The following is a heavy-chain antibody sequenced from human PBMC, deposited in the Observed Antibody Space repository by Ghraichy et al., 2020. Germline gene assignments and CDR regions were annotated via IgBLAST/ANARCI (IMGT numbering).Heavy chain of an antibody. V-gene: IGHV4-34*01. D-gene: IGHD6-19*01. CDR2: INHSGST. Sequence: SETLSLTCAVYGGSFSGYYWTWIRQPPGKGLEWMGEINHSGSTNYNPSLKSRVTISVDTSKNQFSLKLSSVTAADTAVYYCARRGSGTDYWGQGTLVTVSP. J-gene: IGHJ4*02. CDR1: GGSFSGYY. CDR3: ARRGSGTDY.